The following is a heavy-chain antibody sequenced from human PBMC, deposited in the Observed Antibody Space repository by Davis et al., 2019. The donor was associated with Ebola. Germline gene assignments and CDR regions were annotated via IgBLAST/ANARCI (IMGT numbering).Heavy chain of an antibody. J-gene: IGHJ6*03. CDR1: GGSISSHY. CDR2: IYYSGST. D-gene: IGHD1-26*01. CDR3: ARVSPQWELLSYYYYYMDV. V-gene: IGHV4-59*11. Sequence: PSETLSLTCTVSGGSISSHYWSWIRQPPGKGLEWIGYIYYSGSTNYNPSLKSRVTISVDTSKNQFSLKLSSVTAADTAVYYCARVSPQWELLSYYYYYMDVWGKGTTVTVSS.